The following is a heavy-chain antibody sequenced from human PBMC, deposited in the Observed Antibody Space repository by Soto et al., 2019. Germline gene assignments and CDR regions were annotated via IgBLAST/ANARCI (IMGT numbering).Heavy chain of an antibody. CDR2: IIPIFGTA. V-gene: IGHV1-69*06. CDR3: APQYYDSSGYYLWSYDYGMDV. D-gene: IGHD3-22*01. Sequence: QVQLVQSGAEVKKPGSSVKVSCKASGGTFSSYAISWVRQAPGPGLEWLGGIIPIFGTANYAQKFQGRVTITADKSTSTAYMELSSLRSEDTAVEYCAPQYYDSSGYYLWSYDYGMDVWGQGTTVTVSS. CDR1: GGTFSSYA. J-gene: IGHJ6*02.